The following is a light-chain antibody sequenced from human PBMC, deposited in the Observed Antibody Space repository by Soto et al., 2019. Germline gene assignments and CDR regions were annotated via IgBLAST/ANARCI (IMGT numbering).Light chain of an antibody. CDR3: CAYSTSGTHV. Sequence: QSVLTQPAYVSGSPGQSITFSCTGTSSEVGSYDYVSWHQQHPGKAPKLIIYDVNNRPSGVPSRFSGSKSGNTASLIISGLQTEDEADYYCCAYSTSGTHVFGTG. J-gene: IGLJ1*01. CDR1: SSEVGSYDY. CDR2: DVN. V-gene: IGLV2-14*03.